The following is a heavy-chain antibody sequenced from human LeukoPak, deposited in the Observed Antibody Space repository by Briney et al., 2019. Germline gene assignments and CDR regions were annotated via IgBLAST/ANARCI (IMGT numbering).Heavy chain of an antibody. Sequence: PGGSLRLSCAASGFTVSSNYMSWVRQAPGKGLEWVSVIYSGGTTYYADSMKGRFTISRDNSKNTLYLQMNSLRAEDTAVYYCATFLGYCSSTSCPIGDYWGQGTLVTVSS. V-gene: IGHV3-53*05. J-gene: IGHJ4*02. CDR3: ATFLGYCSSTSCPIGDY. D-gene: IGHD2-2*01. CDR2: IYSGGTT. CDR1: GFTVSSNY.